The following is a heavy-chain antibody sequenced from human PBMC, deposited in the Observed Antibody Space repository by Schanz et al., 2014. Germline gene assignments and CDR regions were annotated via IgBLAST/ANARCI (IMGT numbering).Heavy chain of an antibody. D-gene: IGHD4-17*01. Sequence: QVQLVESGGGVVQPGRSLRLSCAASGFTFSRYGMHWVRQAPGKGLEWVAATRYDGNNKYYVDSVKGRFTISRDNSKNTQYLQVNSLRAEDTAVYYCVRDLGGDQTDYWGQGTLVTVSS. CDR3: VRDLGGDQTDY. V-gene: IGHV3-33*01. J-gene: IGHJ4*02. CDR1: GFTFSRYG. CDR2: TRYDGNNK.